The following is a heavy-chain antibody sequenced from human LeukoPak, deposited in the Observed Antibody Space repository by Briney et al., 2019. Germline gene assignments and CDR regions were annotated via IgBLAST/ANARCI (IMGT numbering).Heavy chain of an antibody. J-gene: IGHJ4*02. V-gene: IGHV3-30*18. CDR3: AKEGRLEYFDY. CDR1: GFTFSSYS. Sequence: GGSLRLSCAASGFTFSSYSMSWVRQAPGKGLEWVAVISYDGSNKYYADSVKGRFTISRDNSKNTLYLQMNSLRAEDTAVYYCAKEGRLEYFDYWGQGTLVTVSS. CDR2: ISYDGSNK. D-gene: IGHD6-25*01.